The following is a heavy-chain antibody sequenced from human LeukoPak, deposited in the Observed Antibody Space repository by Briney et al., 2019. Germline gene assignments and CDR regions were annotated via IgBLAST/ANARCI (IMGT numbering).Heavy chain of an antibody. CDR1: GFTFSSYS. V-gene: IGHV3-21*01. CDR2: ISSSSSYI. Sequence: PGGSLRLSCAASGFTFSSYSMNWVRQAPGKGLEWVSSISSSSSYIYYADSMKGRFTISRDNAKNSLYLQMNSLRAEDTAVYYCARDYDGTSTMVRGGSAFDIWGQGTMVTVSS. CDR3: ARDYDGTSTMVRGGSAFDI. J-gene: IGHJ3*02. D-gene: IGHD3-10*01.